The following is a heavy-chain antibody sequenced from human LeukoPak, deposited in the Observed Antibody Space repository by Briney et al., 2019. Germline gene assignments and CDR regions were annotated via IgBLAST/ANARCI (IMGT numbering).Heavy chain of an antibody. CDR2: IIPICGKT. V-gene: IGHV1-69*05. J-gene: IGHJ6*03. D-gene: IGHD3-22*01. CDR1: GCTFSSYA. Sequence: ASVKVSCKASGCTFSSYAISWVRQATGQGLEWMGGIIPICGKTSYAQKFQGRVTITRDDSTSTAYMELSSLRSEDTAVNFCARSFRSGYYSPGDGDYYYYYMDVWGQGTPVTVSS. CDR3: ARSFRSGYYSPGDGDYYYYYMDV.